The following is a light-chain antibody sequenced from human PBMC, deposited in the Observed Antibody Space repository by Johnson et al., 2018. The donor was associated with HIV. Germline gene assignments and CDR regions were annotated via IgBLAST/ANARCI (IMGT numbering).Light chain of an antibody. CDR1: RSNIGNNY. Sequence: QSVLTQPPSVSAAPGQKVTISCSGSRSNIGNNYVSWYQHLPGTAPKLLIYENNKRPSGIPDRFSGSKSGTSATLGIAGLQTGDEADYYCGTWDSSLSAYVFGTGTKVTVL. V-gene: IGLV1-51*02. CDR3: GTWDSSLSAYV. CDR2: ENN. J-gene: IGLJ1*01.